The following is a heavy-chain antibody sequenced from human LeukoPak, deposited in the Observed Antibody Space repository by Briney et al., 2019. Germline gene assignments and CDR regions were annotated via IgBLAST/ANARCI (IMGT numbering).Heavy chain of an antibody. CDR2: INPNSGGT. D-gene: IGHD3-22*01. J-gene: IGHJ4*02. Sequence: ASVKVSCKASGYTFTGYYMHWVRQAPGQGLEWMGWINPNSGGTNYAQKFQGRVTMTRDTSISTAYMELSRLRPDDTAVYYCARGPTYYYDSSGYYQGGFDYWGQGTLVTVSS. CDR3: ARGPTYYYDSSGYYQGGFDY. CDR1: GYTFTGYY. V-gene: IGHV1-2*02.